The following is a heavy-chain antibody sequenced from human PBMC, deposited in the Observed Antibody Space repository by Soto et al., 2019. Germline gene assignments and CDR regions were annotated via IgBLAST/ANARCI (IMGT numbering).Heavy chain of an antibody. CDR3: ARGHKGEQQLVRYYYYGMDV. CDR2: INHSGST. J-gene: IGHJ6*02. Sequence: SETLSLTCAVYGGSFSGYYWSWIRQPPGKGLEWIGEINHSGSTNYNPSIKSRVTISVDTSKNQFSLKLSSVTAADTAVYYCARGHKGEQQLVRYYYYGMDVWGQGTTVTSP. V-gene: IGHV4-34*01. D-gene: IGHD6-13*01. CDR1: GGSFSGYY.